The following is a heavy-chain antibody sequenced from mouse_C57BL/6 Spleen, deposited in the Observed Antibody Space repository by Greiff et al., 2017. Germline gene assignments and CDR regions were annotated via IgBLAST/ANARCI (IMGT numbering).Heavy chain of an antibody. CDR2: ISSGGDYI. J-gene: IGHJ2*01. CDR1: GFTFSSYA. Sequence: EVQRVESGEGLVKPGGSLKLSCAASGFTFSSYAMSWVRQTPVKRLEWVAYISSGGDYIYYADTVKGRFTISRDNARNTLYLQMSSLKSEDTAMYYCTRGYYGSFDYWGQGTTLTVSS. D-gene: IGHD1-1*01. V-gene: IGHV5-9-1*02. CDR3: TRGYYGSFDY.